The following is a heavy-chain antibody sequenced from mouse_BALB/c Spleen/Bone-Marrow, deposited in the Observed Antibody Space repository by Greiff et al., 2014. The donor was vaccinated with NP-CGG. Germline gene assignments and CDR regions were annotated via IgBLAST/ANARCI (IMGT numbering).Heavy chain of an antibody. Sequence: VQLKESGAGLVKLGASVQLSCPASGLNIKVTYMHWGKQRPEQGLEWIGRIDPANGNTKYDPKLQGKATITADTSSNTAHLQLNSLTSEDTAVYYCASYGYGWYFDVWGAGTTVTVAS. CDR1: GLNIKVTY. CDR3: ASYGYGWYFDV. V-gene: IGHV14-3*02. CDR2: IDPANGNT. J-gene: IGHJ1*01. D-gene: IGHD2-2*01.